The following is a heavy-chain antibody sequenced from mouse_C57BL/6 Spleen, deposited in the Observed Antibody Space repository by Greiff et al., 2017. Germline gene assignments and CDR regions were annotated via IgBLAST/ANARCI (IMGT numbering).Heavy chain of an antibody. CDR2: IDPSDSYT. Sequence: QVQLQQPGAELVMPGASVKLSCKASGYTFTSYWMHWVKQRPGQGLEWIGEIDPSDSYTNYNQKFKGKSTLTVDKSSSTAYMQLSSLTSEDSAVYYCARGRIYDGYLDYWGQGTTLTVSS. CDR1: GYTFTSYW. V-gene: IGHV1-69*01. D-gene: IGHD2-3*01. CDR3: ARGRIYDGYLDY. J-gene: IGHJ2*01.